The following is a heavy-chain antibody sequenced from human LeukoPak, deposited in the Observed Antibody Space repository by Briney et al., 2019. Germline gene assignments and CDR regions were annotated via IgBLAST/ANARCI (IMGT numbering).Heavy chain of an antibody. Sequence: GGSLRLSCAASGFTFSSYSMSWVRQAPGKGLEWVSVIYSGGSTYYADSVKGRFTISRDNSKNTLYLQMNSLRAEDTAVYYCASWHYGSGEFDYWGQGTLVTVSS. CDR2: IYSGGST. D-gene: IGHD3-10*01. CDR3: ASWHYGSGEFDY. J-gene: IGHJ4*02. CDR1: GFTFSSYS. V-gene: IGHV3-53*01.